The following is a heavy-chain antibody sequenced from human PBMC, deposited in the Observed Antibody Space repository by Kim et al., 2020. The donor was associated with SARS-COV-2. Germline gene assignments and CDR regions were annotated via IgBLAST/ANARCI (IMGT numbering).Heavy chain of an antibody. CDR3: ARRLLVGATPFDY. CDR1: GGSFSGYY. V-gene: IGHV4-34*01. CDR2: INHSEST. J-gene: IGHJ4*02. D-gene: IGHD1-26*01. Sequence: SETLSLTCAVYGGSFSGYYWSWIRQPPGKWLEWIGEINHSESTNYNPSLKSRVTISVDTSKNQFSLKLSSVTAADTAVYYCARRLLVGATPFDYWGQGTLVTVSS.